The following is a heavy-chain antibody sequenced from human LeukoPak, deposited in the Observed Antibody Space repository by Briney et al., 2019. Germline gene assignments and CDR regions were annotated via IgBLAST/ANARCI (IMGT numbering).Heavy chain of an antibody. J-gene: IGHJ1*01. CDR2: FYPGDSTL. CDR1: GYNFANYW. Sequence: KIGESLKISCQGSGYNFANYWIGWVRQMPGKGLEWMGMFYPGDSTLRYSLSFQGQVTISADRSISTAYLQWSSLKATDTAIYYCARPENSGYDYPEYFQHWGQGILVTVSS. D-gene: IGHD5-12*01. V-gene: IGHV5-51*01. CDR3: ARPENSGYDYPEYFQH.